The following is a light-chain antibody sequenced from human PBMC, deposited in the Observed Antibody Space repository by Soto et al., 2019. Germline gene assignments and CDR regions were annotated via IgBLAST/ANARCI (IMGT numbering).Light chain of an antibody. CDR2: DVS. CDR3: CSYAGSYTPHVV. CDR1: SSDVGGYNY. Sequence: QSVPTQPRSVSGSPGQSVTISCTGTSSDVGGYNYVSWYQQHPGKAPKLMIYDVSKRPSGVPDRFSGSKSGNTASLTISGLQAEDEADYYCCSYAGSYTPHVVFGGGTKLTVL. V-gene: IGLV2-11*01. J-gene: IGLJ2*01.